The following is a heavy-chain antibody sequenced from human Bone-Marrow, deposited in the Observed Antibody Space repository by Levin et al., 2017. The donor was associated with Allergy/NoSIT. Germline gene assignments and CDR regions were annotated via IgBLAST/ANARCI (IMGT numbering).Heavy chain of an antibody. CDR2: IYPGDSDT. CDR3: ASAMSGGSPSDAFDI. Sequence: GESLKISCKGSGYSFTSYWIGWVRQMPGKGLEWMGIIYPGDSDTRYSPSFQGQVTISADKSISTAYLQWSSLKASDTAMYYCASAMSGGSPSDAFDIWGQGTMVTVSS. D-gene: IGHD2-15*01. J-gene: IGHJ3*02. CDR1: GYSFTSYW. V-gene: IGHV5-51*01.